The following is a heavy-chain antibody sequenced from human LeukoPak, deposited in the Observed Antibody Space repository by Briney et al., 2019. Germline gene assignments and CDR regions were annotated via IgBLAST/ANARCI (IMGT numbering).Heavy chain of an antibody. J-gene: IGHJ6*02. V-gene: IGHV3-7*01. CDR3: ARCSSSSWYPHYYYYYGMDV. CDR2: IKQDGSEK. Sequence: PGGSLRLSCAASGFTFSSYWMSWVRQAPGKGLEWVANIKQDGSEKYYVDSVKGRFTISRDNAKNSLYLQMNGLRAEDTAVYYCARCSSSSWYPHYYYYYGMDVWGQGTTVTVSS. D-gene: IGHD6-13*01. CDR1: GFTFSSYW.